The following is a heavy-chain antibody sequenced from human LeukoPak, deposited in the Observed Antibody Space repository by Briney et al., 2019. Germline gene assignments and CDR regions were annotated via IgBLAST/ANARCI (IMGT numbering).Heavy chain of an antibody. CDR2: IIPIFGTA. Sequence: SSVKVSCKASGGTFSSYAISWVRQAPGQGVEWMGRIIPIFGTANYAQKFQGRVTITTDESTCTAYMELSSLRSEDTAVYYCARARGIVGATLVYWGQGTLVTVSS. D-gene: IGHD1-26*01. CDR3: ARARGIVGATLVY. V-gene: IGHV1-69*05. CDR1: GGTFSSYA. J-gene: IGHJ4*02.